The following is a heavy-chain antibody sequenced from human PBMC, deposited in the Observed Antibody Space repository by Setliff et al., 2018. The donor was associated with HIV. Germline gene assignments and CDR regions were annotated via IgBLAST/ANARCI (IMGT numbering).Heavy chain of an antibody. D-gene: IGHD7-27*01. CDR2: IYHTGST. CDR1: GNSISSGYY. V-gene: IGHV4-38-2*01. Sequence: SETLSLTCVVSGNSISSGYYWGWVRQPPGKGLEWIGSIYHTGSTYYNPSLKGRVTISVDTSKNQFSLKLTSLTAADTAIYYCARLNWGSAVEYWGQGTLVTVSS. CDR3: ARLNWGSAVEY. J-gene: IGHJ4*02.